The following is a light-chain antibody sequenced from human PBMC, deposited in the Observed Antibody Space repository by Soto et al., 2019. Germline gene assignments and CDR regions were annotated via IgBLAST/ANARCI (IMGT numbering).Light chain of an antibody. CDR3: QQYGSSSWT. CDR2: GAT. CDR1: QSVSSSY. J-gene: IGKJ1*01. V-gene: IGKV3-20*01. Sequence: EIVLTQSPGTLSLSPGERATLSCRASQSVSSSYLAWYQQKPGQAPRLLIYGATSRATGVPDRFSGSGSGTDFTLNINRLEPEDFAVYYCQQYGSSSWTFGQGTKVEIK.